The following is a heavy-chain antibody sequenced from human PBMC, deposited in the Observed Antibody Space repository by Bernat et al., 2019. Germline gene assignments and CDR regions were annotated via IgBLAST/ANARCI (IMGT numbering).Heavy chain of an antibody. D-gene: IGHD3-16*01. V-gene: IGHV3-74*02. J-gene: IGHJ4*02. Sequence: VQLVESGGGLVQPGGSLSLPCAASGITFSGYWVNWVRQAQGKGRVGVSRINSDGSSTSYADSVKGRFTKSRDNAKNTLYLQMSSLRAEETGVYYCGRGWGISHWGQGTLVTVSS. CDR2: INSDGSST. CDR3: GRGWGISH. CDR1: GITFSGYW.